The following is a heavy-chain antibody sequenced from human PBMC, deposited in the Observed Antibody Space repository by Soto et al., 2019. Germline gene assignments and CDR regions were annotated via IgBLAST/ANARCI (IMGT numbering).Heavy chain of an antibody. J-gene: IGHJ6*02. D-gene: IGHD2-15*01. CDR1: VFTFNSYT. Sequence: LILSCAASVFTFNSYTITWVRQAPGKRLEWLSSISSSGYIFSTDSVRGRFTISRDNAKNSVYLQINSLRAEDTAVYFCARDCSGGSCYPGMDVWGQGTKVTVYS. V-gene: IGHV3-21*01. CDR3: ARDCSGGSCYPGMDV. CDR2: ISSSGYI.